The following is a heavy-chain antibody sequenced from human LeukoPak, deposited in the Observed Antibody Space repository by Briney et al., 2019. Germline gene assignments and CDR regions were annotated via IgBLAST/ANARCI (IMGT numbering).Heavy chain of an antibody. Sequence: SETLSLTCTVSGGSIRSYYWSWIRQPAGKGLEWIGRIYTSGSTNYNPSLKSRVTMSVDTSKNQFSLKLSSVTAADTAVYYCARVGEQPGRPFDYWGQGTLVTVSS. CDR3: ARVGEQPGRPFDY. J-gene: IGHJ4*02. D-gene: IGHD3-16*01. CDR2: IYTSGST. CDR1: GGSIRSYY. V-gene: IGHV4-4*07.